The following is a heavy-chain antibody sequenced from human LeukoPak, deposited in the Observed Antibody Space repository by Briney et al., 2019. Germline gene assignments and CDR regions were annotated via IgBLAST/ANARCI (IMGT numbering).Heavy chain of an antibody. J-gene: IGHJ4*02. CDR1: GFTFGDYA. CDR2: IRSKAYGGTT. CDR3: TRERIQLWFRTSYFDY. D-gene: IGHD5-18*01. Sequence: TGGSLRLSCTASGFTFGDYAMSWVRQAPGKGLEWVGFIRSKAYGGTTEYAASVKGRFTISRDDSKSIAYLQMNSLKTEDTAVYYCTRERIQLWFRTSYFDYWGQGTLVTVSS. V-gene: IGHV3-49*04.